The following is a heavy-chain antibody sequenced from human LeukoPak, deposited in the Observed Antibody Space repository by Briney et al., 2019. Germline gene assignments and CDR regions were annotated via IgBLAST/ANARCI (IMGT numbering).Heavy chain of an antibody. CDR2: ISSSSSYT. D-gene: IGHD6-19*01. CDR1: GFTFSDYY. V-gene: IGHV3-11*05. CDR3: ARAKGVAVTGTDWFGP. J-gene: IGHJ5*02. Sequence: GGSLRVSCAASGFTFSDYYMTWIRQAPGKGLEWVSYISSSSSYTNYADSVKGRFTISRDNTKNSLYLQMNSLRAEDTAVYFCARAKGVAVTGTDWFGPWGQGTLVTVSS.